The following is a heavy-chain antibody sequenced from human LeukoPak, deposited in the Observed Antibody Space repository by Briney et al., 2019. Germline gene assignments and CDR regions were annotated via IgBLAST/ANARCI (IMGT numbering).Heavy chain of an antibody. CDR1: GYSFTSYW. CDR3: ARPIGDSAPDYDSSGYGDAFDI. D-gene: IGHD3-22*01. CDR2: IYPGDSDT. J-gene: IGHJ3*02. Sequence: GESLQISCQGSGYSFTSYWIGWVGQMPGKGLEWMGIIYPGDSDTRYSPSFQGQVTISADKSISTAYLQWSSLKASDTAMYYCARPIGDSAPDYDSSGYGDAFDIWGQGTMVTVSS. V-gene: IGHV5-51*01.